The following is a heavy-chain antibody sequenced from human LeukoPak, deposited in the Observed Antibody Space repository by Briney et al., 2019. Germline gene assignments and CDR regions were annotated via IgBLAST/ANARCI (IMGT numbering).Heavy chain of an antibody. J-gene: IGHJ4*02. V-gene: IGHV4-4*07. Sequence: SETLSLTCTVSGGSISSYYWSWIRQPAGKGLEWIGRIYTSGNTNYNPSLKSRVTMSVDTSKNQFSLKLNSVTAADTAVFYCARSRIAAAAAFDFWGQGTLVTVSS. CDR3: ARSRIAAAAAFDF. CDR1: GGSISSYY. D-gene: IGHD6-13*01. CDR2: IYTSGNT.